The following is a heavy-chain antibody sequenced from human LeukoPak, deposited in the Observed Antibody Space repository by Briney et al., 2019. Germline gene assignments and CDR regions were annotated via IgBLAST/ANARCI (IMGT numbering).Heavy chain of an antibody. CDR2: ISYDGSNK. CDR1: GFTFSSYA. Sequence: GGSLRLSCAASGFTFSSYAMHWGRQAPGKGLEWVAVISYDGSNKYYADSVKGRFTISRDNSKNTLYLQMNSLRAEDTAVYYCARDYYGSGRYIDYWGQGTLVTVSS. J-gene: IGHJ4*02. D-gene: IGHD3-10*01. V-gene: IGHV3-30-3*01. CDR3: ARDYYGSGRYIDY.